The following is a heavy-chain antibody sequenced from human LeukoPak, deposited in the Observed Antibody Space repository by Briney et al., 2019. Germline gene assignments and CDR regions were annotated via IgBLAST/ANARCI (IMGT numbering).Heavy chain of an antibody. CDR2: ISWNSGSI. V-gene: IGHV3-9*01. D-gene: IGHD1-26*01. CDR1: GFTFDDYA. CDR3: AKDRGVGAIYYYYYGMDV. J-gene: IGHJ6*02. Sequence: QTGRSLRLSYAASGFTFDDYAMHWVRQAPGKGLEWVSGISWNSGSIGYADSVKGRFTISRDNAKNSLYLQMNSLRAEDTALYYCAKDRGVGAIYYYYYGMDVWGQGTTVTVSS.